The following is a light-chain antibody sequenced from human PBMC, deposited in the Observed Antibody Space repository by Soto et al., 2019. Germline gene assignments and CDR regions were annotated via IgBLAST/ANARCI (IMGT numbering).Light chain of an antibody. CDR3: QQYGSSPDP. Sequence: EIVLTQSPGTLSLSPGERATLSCRASQRVSSSYLAWYQQKPGQAPSLIIYGASSKAPDIPDRFSGSGSGTDFTLTISRREPEDLAVYYCQQYGSSPDPFGQGTKLEIK. CDR2: GAS. CDR1: QRVSSSY. V-gene: IGKV3-20*01. J-gene: IGKJ2*01.